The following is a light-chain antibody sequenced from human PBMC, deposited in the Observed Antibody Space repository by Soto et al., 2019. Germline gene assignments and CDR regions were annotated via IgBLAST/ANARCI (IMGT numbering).Light chain of an antibody. V-gene: IGKV3-15*01. CDR1: QGVTTN. Sequence: DIALTQSPGTLSLSPGERATLSCRAGQGVTTNFAWYQQKSGQSPRLLIYDVSIRATGVPARFSGTGSETDFTLTIRGLQSEDSAVYFCQQYNNWPFSFGQGTRLEIK. CDR2: DVS. J-gene: IGKJ5*01. CDR3: QQYNNWPFS.